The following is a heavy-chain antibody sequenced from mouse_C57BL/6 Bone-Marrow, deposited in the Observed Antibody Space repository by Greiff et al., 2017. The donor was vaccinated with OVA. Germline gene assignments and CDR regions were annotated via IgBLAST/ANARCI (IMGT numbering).Heavy chain of an antibody. Sequence: DVHLVESGGDLVKPGGSLKLSCAASGFTFSSYGMSWVRQTPDKRLEWVATISSGGSYTYYPASVKGRFTISRDNAKNTLYLQMSSLKSEDTAMYYCASIYGYDGYWGQGTTLTVSS. CDR3: ASIYGYDGY. CDR2: ISSGGSYT. CDR1: GFTFSSYG. V-gene: IGHV5-6*01. J-gene: IGHJ2*01. D-gene: IGHD2-2*01.